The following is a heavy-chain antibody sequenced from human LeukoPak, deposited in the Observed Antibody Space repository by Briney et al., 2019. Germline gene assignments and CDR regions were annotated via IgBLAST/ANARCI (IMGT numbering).Heavy chain of an antibody. V-gene: IGHV4-59*08. CDR2: IADTGSP. CDR3: ARHYPPDYTFDS. D-gene: IGHD4-11*01. CDR1: GASISSYY. Sequence: SETLSLTCTVSGASISSYYWSWIRQPPGKGLEWVGYIADTGSPNYNPSLKSRVTISVDTSKNHVSLRLSSVTAADTAVYFCARHYPPDYTFDSWGQGTLVTVSS. J-gene: IGHJ4*02.